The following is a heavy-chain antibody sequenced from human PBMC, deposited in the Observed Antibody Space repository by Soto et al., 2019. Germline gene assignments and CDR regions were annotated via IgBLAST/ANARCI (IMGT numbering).Heavy chain of an antibody. Sequence: ASVKVSCKASGYTFTSYYMHWVRQAPGQGLEWMGIINPSGGSTSYAQKFQGRVTMTRDTSTSTVYMELSSLRSEDTAVYYCARERTKTMVRGPHQDYWGQGTLGTVSS. CDR3: ARERTKTMVRGPHQDY. V-gene: IGHV1-46*01. CDR1: GYTFTSYY. J-gene: IGHJ4*02. CDR2: INPSGGST. D-gene: IGHD3-10*01.